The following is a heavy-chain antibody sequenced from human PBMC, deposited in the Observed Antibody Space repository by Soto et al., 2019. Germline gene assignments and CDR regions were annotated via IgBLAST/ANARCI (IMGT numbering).Heavy chain of an antibody. D-gene: IGHD3-10*01. CDR3: ARGWFGPDV. Sequence: EVQLVESGGGLVQPGGSLRLSCAVSEFTFSGRSVHWVRQAPGKGLVWVSGIDKVGTDSTYADSVKGRFTSSRDNAKNTVYLQMNILRVEDTDVYYCARGWFGPDVWGKGTTVTVSS. V-gene: IGHV3-74*01. CDR1: EFTFSGRS. J-gene: IGHJ6*03. CDR2: IDKVGTDS.